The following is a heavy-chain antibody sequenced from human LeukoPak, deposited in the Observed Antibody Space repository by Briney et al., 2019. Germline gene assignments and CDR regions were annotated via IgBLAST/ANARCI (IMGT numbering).Heavy chain of an antibody. CDR3: ARSPPITGTTSPAFDI. Sequence: SGTLSLTCTVSGGSISSYYWSWIRQPPGKGLEWIGYMYYSGSTNYNPSLKSRVTISVDTSKNQFSLKLSSVTAADTAVYYCARSPPITGTTSPAFDIWGQGTMVAVSS. J-gene: IGHJ3*02. V-gene: IGHV4-59*01. D-gene: IGHD1-20*01. CDR2: MYYSGST. CDR1: GGSISSYY.